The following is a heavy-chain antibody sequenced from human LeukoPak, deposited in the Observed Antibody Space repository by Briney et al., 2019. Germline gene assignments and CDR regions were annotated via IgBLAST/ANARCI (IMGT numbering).Heavy chain of an antibody. J-gene: IGHJ4*02. D-gene: IGHD4-17*01. CDR3: ATGLVGLYGDYVGY. Sequence: ASVKVSCKVSGYTLTELSMHWVRQAPGKGLEWMGGFDPEDGETIYAQKFQGRVTMTVDTSTDTAYMELSSLRSEDTAVYYCATGLVGLYGDYVGYWGQGTLVTVSS. CDR1: GYTLTELS. CDR2: FDPEDGET. V-gene: IGHV1-24*01.